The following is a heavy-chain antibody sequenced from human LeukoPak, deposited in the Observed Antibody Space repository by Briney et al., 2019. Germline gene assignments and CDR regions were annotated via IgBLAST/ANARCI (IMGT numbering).Heavy chain of an antibody. V-gene: IGHV4-39*01. J-gene: IGHJ4*02. Sequence: KPSETQSLTCAVSGGSISNSGYYWAWIRQPPGKGLEYIGNIHYSDSALYNPSLQSRATILVDTSKNQFSLKLSSVTAADTAVYYCARRRAAAGPFDYWGRGTLVTVSS. D-gene: IGHD6-13*01. CDR3: ARRRAAAGPFDY. CDR2: IHYSDSA. CDR1: GGSISNSGYY.